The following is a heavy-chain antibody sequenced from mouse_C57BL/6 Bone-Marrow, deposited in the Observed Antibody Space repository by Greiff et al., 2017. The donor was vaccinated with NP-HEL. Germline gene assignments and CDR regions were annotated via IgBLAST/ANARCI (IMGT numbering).Heavy chain of an antibody. CDR1: GFTFGDFG. V-gene: IGHV5-17*01. D-gene: IGHD2-2*01. J-gene: IGHJ2*01. CDR2: ISSGSSTI. CDR3: ARSGYLYYFDY. Sequence: EVQVVESGGGLVKPGGSRNLSGAASGFTFGDFGMPWFRRAPERGLEWVAYISSGSSTIYYADTVKGRFTISRDNAKNTLFLQMTSLRSEDTAMYYCARSGYLYYFDYWGQGTTLTVSS.